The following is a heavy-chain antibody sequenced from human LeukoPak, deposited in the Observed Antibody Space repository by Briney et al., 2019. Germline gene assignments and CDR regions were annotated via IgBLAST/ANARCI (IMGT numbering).Heavy chain of an antibody. CDR1: EFTFSSYS. CDR3: ARSVVAATETFDY. CDR2: ISSRSTYT. D-gene: IGHD2-15*01. V-gene: IGHV3-21*01. J-gene: IGHJ4*02. Sequence: GGSLRLSCAASEFTFSSYSMNWVRQAPGKGLEWVSSISSRSTYTYCADSVKGRFTISRDNAKNSLYLQMNSLRAEDTAVYYCARSVVAATETFDYWGQGTLVTVSS.